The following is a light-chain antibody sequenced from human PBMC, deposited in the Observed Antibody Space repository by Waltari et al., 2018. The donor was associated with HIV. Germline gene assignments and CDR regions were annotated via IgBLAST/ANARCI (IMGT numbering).Light chain of an antibody. V-gene: IGKV3-20*01. CDR1: QSVSNN. J-gene: IGKJ2*01. CDR2: GAS. Sequence: IVMTQSPPTLSVSPGERATLSCRASQSVSNNLAWYQQKPGQAPRLLIYGASSRATGIPDRFSGSGSGTDFTLTISRLEPEDFAVYYCQQYGSPPYTFGQGTKLEIK. CDR3: QQYGSPPYT.